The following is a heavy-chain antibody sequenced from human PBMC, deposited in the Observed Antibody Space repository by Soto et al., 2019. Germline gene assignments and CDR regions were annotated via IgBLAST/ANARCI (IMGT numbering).Heavy chain of an antibody. Sequence: SETLSLTCTVSGGSINSDFWTWNWQLPGKGLEWIGYIYYCGSTRYNPSLKSRVIISGDTSKNQLSLRLSSMTTADTAVYYCARGVSQGMDVWGQGTTVTVSS. CDR1: GGSINSDF. CDR2: IYYCGST. CDR3: ARGVSQGMDV. V-gene: IGHV4-59*01. J-gene: IGHJ6*02.